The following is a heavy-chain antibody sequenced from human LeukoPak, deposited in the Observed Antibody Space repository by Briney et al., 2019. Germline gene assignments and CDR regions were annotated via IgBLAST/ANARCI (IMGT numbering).Heavy chain of an antibody. CDR1: GGSISGYY. CDR3: ASDHYYGSGSYYY. D-gene: IGHD3-10*01. J-gene: IGHJ4*02. V-gene: IGHV4-59*01. CDR2: IYYSGST. Sequence: SETLSLTCTVSGGSISGYYWSWIRQPPGKGLEWIGYIYYSGSTNYNPSLKSRVTISVDTSKNQFSLKLSSVTAADTAVYYCASDHYYGSGSYYYWGQGTLVTVSS.